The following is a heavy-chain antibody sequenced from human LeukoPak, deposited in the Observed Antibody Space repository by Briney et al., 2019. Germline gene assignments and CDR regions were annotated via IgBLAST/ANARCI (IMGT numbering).Heavy chain of an antibody. Sequence: SETLSLTCAVYGGSFSGYYWSWIRQPPGKGLEWIGEINHSGSTNYNPSLKSRVTISVDTSKNQFSLKLSSVTAADTAVYYCARGGRGASVYSSGWYFRPHQKDLSYYYMDVWGKGTTVTVSS. CDR2: INHSGST. V-gene: IGHV4-34*01. CDR3: ARGGRGASVYSSGWYFRPHQKDLSYYYMDV. CDR1: GGSFSGYY. D-gene: IGHD6-19*01. J-gene: IGHJ6*03.